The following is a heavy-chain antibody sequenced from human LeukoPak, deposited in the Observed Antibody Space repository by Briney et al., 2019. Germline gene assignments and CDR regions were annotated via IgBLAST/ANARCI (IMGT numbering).Heavy chain of an antibody. Sequence: GGSLRLSCAASGFTFSTSSMNWVRQTPGKGLEWISYIRGSSTTIYYADSVKGRFTISRDNAKNSLYLQMNDLRAEDTGVYFWARDARSHCGTYAVYGRYFDYWGQGSLVTVSS. V-gene: IGHV3-48*01. J-gene: IGHJ4*02. D-gene: IGHD2-8*01. CDR3: ARDARSHCGTYAVYGRYFDY. CDR2: IRGSSTTI. CDR1: GFTFSTSS.